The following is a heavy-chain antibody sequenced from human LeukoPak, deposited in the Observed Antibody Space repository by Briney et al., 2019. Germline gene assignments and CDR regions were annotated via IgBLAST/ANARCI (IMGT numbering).Heavy chain of an antibody. CDR3: ARPGGSAFDI. V-gene: IGHV4-38-2*02. Sequence: SETLSLTCTVSGYSICSGYYWGWIRQPPGKGLEWIGSIYHSGSTYYNPSLKSRVTISVDTSKNQFSLKLSSVTAADTAVYYCARPGGSAFDIWGQGTMVTVSS. CDR1: GYSICSGYY. CDR2: IYHSGST. D-gene: IGHD2-15*01. J-gene: IGHJ3*02.